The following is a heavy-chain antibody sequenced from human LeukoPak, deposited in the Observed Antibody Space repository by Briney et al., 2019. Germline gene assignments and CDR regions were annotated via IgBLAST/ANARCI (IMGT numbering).Heavy chain of an antibody. J-gene: IGHJ4*02. CDR2: ISSGSRTI. V-gene: IGHV3-48*01. CDR1: GFTYSAYS. Sequence: GGSLRLSCAASGFTYSAYSMNWVRQAPGRGLEWVSYISSGSRTIYYADSVKGRFTISRDNADNSLYLLMNSLRADDTAVYYCARESITGDRDFDYWGQGTLVTASS. CDR3: ARESITGDRDFDY. D-gene: IGHD7-27*01.